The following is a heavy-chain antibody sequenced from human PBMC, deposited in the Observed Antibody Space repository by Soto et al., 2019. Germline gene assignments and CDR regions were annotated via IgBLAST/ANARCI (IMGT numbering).Heavy chain of an antibody. Sequence: GGSLRLSCAASGFTFSSYGMHWVRQAPGKGLEWVAVIWYDGSNKYYADSVKGRFTISRDNSKNTLYLQMNSLRAEDTAVYYCARDGAAAGTPAAFDIWGQGTMVTVSS. CDR2: IWYDGSNK. V-gene: IGHV3-33*08. CDR1: GFTFSSYG. CDR3: ARDGAAAGTPAAFDI. J-gene: IGHJ3*02. D-gene: IGHD6-13*01.